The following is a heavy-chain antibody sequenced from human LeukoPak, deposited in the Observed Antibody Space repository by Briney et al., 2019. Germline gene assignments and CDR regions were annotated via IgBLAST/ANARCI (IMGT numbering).Heavy chain of an antibody. Sequence: GSLRLSCAASGFTFSSYRMSWVRQTPGRGLEWVANVNKDGSEKYYVDSVRGRFTIFRDNAKNSLYLQMSSLRAEDTAVYYCARELVVGVAEYFQHWGQGTLVTVSS. D-gene: IGHD1-26*01. CDR2: VNKDGSEK. J-gene: IGHJ1*01. CDR3: ARELVVGVAEYFQH. V-gene: IGHV3-7*01. CDR1: GFTFSSYR.